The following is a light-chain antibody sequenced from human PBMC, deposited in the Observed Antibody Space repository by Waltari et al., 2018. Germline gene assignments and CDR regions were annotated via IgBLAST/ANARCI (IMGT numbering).Light chain of an antibody. CDR2: AAS. V-gene: IGKV1-39*01. CDR3: QQSYSTPDT. J-gene: IGKJ2*01. Sequence: DIQMTQSPSSLSASVGDRVTITCRASQSISSYLNWYQQKPGKAPKLLIYAASRLQSGVPSRFSGSVSGTDFTLTISSLQPEDFATYYCQQSYSTPDTFGQGTKLEIK. CDR1: QSISSY.